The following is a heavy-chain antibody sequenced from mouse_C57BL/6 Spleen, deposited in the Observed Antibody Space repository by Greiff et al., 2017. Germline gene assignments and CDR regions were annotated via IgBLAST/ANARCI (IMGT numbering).Heavy chain of an antibody. CDR2: ISDGGSYT. V-gene: IGHV5-4*01. Sequence: EVQRVESGEGLVKPGGSLKLSCAASGFTFSSYAMSWVRQTPEKRLEWVATISDGGSYTYYPDNVKGRFTISRDNAKNNLYLQMSHLKSEDTAMYYCARDYYGSSYSFAYWGQGTLVTVSA. J-gene: IGHJ3*01. CDR3: ARDYYGSSYSFAY. D-gene: IGHD1-1*01. CDR1: GFTFSSYA.